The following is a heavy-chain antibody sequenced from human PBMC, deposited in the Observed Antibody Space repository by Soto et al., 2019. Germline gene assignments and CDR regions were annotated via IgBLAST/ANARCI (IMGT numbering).Heavy chain of an antibody. D-gene: IGHD2-15*01. V-gene: IGHV4-39*01. J-gene: IGHJ4*02. CDR2: IYYSGST. CDR3: ARTPGPYCSGGSCYSRDY. CDR1: GGSISSSSYY. Sequence: PSETLSLTCTVSGGSISSSSYYWGWIRQPPGKGLEWIGSIYYSGSTYYNPSLKSRVTISVDTSKNQFSLKLSSVTAADTAVYYCARTPGPYCSGGSCYSRDYWGQGTLVTVS.